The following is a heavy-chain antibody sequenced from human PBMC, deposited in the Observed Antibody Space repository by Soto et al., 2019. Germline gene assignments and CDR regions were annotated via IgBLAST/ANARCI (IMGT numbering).Heavy chain of an antibody. Sequence: GASVKVCCEASGYTFTGYYMHWVRQAPGQGLEWMGWINPNSGGTNYAQKFQGWVTMTRDTSISTAYMELSRLRSDDTAVYYCARGVVVVAATLYYYGMDVWGQGTTVTVSS. V-gene: IGHV1-2*04. D-gene: IGHD2-15*01. CDR3: ARGVVVVAATLYYYGMDV. CDR2: INPNSGGT. CDR1: GYTFTGYY. J-gene: IGHJ6*02.